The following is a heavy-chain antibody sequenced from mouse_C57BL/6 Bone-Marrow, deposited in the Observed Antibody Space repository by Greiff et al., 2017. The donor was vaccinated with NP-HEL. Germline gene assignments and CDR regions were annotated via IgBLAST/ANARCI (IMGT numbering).Heavy chain of an antibody. D-gene: IGHD2-10*01. Sequence: DVKLQESGAELVKPGALVKLSCTASGFNIKDYYMHWVKQRTEQGLEWIGRIDPEDGETKYAPKFQGKATITADTSSNTAYLQLSSLTPEDTAVYYCAAYYGNYFDYWGQGTTLTVSS. CDR1: GFNIKDYY. J-gene: IGHJ2*01. CDR3: AAYYGNYFDY. V-gene: IGHV14-2*01. CDR2: IDPEDGET.